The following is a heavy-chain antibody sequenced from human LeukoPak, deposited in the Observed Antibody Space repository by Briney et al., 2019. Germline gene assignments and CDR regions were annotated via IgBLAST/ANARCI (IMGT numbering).Heavy chain of an antibody. J-gene: IGHJ5*02. V-gene: IGHV4-39*01. CDR3: ARDQQYQRPAGWFDP. Sequence: PSETLSLTCTVSGGSISRSDSYWGWIRQPPRKGLEWIGSISFSGSTYYNPSLKSRVTISIDTSKNQFSLNLRSVTAADTAVYYCARDQQYQRPAGWFDPWGQGTLVTVSS. D-gene: IGHD2-2*01. CDR1: GGSISRSDSY. CDR2: ISFSGST.